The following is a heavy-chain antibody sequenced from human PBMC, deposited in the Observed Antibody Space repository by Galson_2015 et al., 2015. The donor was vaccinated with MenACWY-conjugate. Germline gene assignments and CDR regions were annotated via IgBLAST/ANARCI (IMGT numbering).Heavy chain of an antibody. J-gene: IGHJ2*01. CDR2: IGTSDDT. CDR3: ARAGDADWYFDL. Sequence: SLRLSCAVSGFTFSRQTANWVRQVPGKSLEWVSGIGTSDDTYYPDSVRGRFTVSREDVKNSLYLQMNSLRAGDTALYYCARAGDADWYFDLWGRGTLVTVSS. D-gene: IGHD3-10*01. V-gene: IGHV3-13*04. CDR1: GFTFSRQT.